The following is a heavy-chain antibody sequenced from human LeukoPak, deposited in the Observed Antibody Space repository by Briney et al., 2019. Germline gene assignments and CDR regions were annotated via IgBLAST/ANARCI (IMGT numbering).Heavy chain of an antibody. V-gene: IGHV1-46*01. CDR3: ARDTGSGWYVYFDY. J-gene: IGHJ4*02. Sequence: ASVKVSCKASGYTFTGDYMPWVRQAPGQGREWMGIINPSGGSTSYAQKFQGRVTMTRDTSTSTVYMELSSLRSEDTAVYYCARDTGSGWYVYFDYWGQGTLVTVSS. CDR2: INPSGGST. CDR1: GYTFTGDY. D-gene: IGHD6-19*01.